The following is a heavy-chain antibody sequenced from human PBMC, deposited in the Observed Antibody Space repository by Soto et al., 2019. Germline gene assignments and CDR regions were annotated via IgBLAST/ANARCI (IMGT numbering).Heavy chain of an antibody. D-gene: IGHD4-17*01. CDR2: IIPLFDTT. CDR3: ARETTTVTRDYFYYGMDV. CDR1: RGTFTSYT. V-gene: IGHV1-69*13. Sequence: SVKVSCKAARGTFTSYTISWVRQAPGQGLEWMGAIIPLFDTTTYAQKFQGRVTITADESTTTAYMELSSLRSEDTAVYYCARETTTVTRDYFYYGMDVWGQGTTVTVSS. J-gene: IGHJ6*02.